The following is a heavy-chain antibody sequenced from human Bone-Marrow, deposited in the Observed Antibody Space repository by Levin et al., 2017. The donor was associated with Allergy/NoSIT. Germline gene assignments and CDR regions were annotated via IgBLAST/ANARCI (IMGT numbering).Heavy chain of an antibody. J-gene: IGHJ3*02. CDR2: IYHDVTT. CDR1: GGSISSGGYS. CDR3: ARGRLLEWFWAVDI. Sequence: SETLSLTCAVSGGSISSGGYSWTWIRQPPGKGLEWIGYIYHDVTTYYNPSLRSRVTISVDKSKKHFSLNLSSVTAADTAVYYCARGRLLEWFWAVDIWGQGTMVTVSS. D-gene: IGHD3-3*01. V-gene: IGHV4-30-2*01.